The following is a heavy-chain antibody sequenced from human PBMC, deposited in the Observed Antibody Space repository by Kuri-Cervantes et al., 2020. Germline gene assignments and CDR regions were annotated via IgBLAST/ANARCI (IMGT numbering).Heavy chain of an antibody. Sequence: GESLKISCAASGFTFSSYGMHWVRQAPGKGLEWVAVIWYDGSNKYYADSVKGRFTISRDNSKNTLYLQMNSLRAEDTAVYYCAKETWSSATDAFDIWGQGTMVTVSS. D-gene: IGHD5-12*01. CDR3: AKETWSSATDAFDI. CDR2: IWYDGSNK. V-gene: IGHV3-33*06. CDR1: GFTFSSYG. J-gene: IGHJ3*02.